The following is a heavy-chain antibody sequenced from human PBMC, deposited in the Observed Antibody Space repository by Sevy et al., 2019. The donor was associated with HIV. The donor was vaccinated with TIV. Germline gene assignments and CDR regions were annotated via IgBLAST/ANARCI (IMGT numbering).Heavy chain of an antibody. J-gene: IGHJ3*01. Sequence: GGSLRLSCIASGFSFDTYSMNWVRQTPGQGLEWVSSISSGSSYIYYANSVKGRFTISRDNAKNSLSLEMNSLRVEDTAMYYCARDDYDTTPCAFDVWGQGTMVTVSS. CDR1: GFSFDTYS. CDR2: ISSGSSYI. D-gene: IGHD3-22*01. CDR3: ARDDYDTTPCAFDV. V-gene: IGHV3-21*06.